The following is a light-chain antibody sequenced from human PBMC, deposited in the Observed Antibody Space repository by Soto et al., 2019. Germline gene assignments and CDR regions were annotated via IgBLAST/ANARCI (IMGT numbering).Light chain of an antibody. V-gene: IGKV2-28*01. Sequence: DIVMTQSPLSLPVTPGEPASISCRSSQSLLHSNGYNYLDWYLQKPGQSPQLLIYLGSNRASGVPDRFSGSGSGTDFTLKISRVEAEDVGVYYCMQAVQTQLTFGGGTKVEIK. CDR2: LGS. CDR3: MQAVQTQLT. J-gene: IGKJ4*01. CDR1: QSLLHSNGYNY.